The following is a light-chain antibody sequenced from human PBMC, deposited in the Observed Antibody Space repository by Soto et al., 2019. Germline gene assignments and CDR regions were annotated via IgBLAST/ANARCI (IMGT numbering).Light chain of an antibody. CDR1: QGISNY. V-gene: IGKV1-27*01. CDR2: AAS. J-gene: IGKJ1*01. Sequence: DIQMTQSPSSLSASVGDRVTITCRASQGISNYLAWYQQKPGKVPKLLIYAASSLQSGVPSRFSGCVSGTYFTFTCSSLQHEDGATYYCQEYNSAPRTFGQVTKVEIK. CDR3: QEYNSAPRT.